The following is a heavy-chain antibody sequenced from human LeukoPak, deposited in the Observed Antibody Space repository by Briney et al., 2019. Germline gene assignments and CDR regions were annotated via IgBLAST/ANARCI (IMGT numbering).Heavy chain of an antibody. J-gene: IGHJ4*02. CDR1: AFTFSSYW. Sequence: GGSLRLSCAAAAFTFSSYWMSWVRQPPGKGLEWVAKIKQDGSEKYYVDSVKGRFTIARDNAKHSQYLKMNSLRAEDTAVYYCATGGVYGSDPGVFAYWGQGTLVTVSS. D-gene: IGHD3-10*01. CDR2: IKQDGSEK. CDR3: ATGGVYGSDPGVFAY. V-gene: IGHV3-7*01.